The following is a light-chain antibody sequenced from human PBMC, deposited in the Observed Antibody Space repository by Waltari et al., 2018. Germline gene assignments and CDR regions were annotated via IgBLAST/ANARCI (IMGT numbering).Light chain of an antibody. Sequence: EIVMTQSPATLSGSPGARATLPCRASQSVGSNVAWYQQKPGQAPRPLLSGASTGATGVPARCSGSGCCTEFTITISSLQSEDFAIYYCQQHNNWPLTFGGGTKVESK. CDR2: GAS. J-gene: IGKJ4*01. V-gene: IGKV3-15*01. CDR3: QQHNNWPLT. CDR1: QSVGSN.